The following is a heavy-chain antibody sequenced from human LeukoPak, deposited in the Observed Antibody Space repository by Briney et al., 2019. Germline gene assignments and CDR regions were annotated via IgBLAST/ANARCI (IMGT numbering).Heavy chain of an antibody. V-gene: IGHV3-49*04. CDR3: TSDSAGIVVVSGY. J-gene: IGHJ4*02. CDR2: IRIKGYGGTT. CDR1: GFTFGEYA. D-gene: IGHD3-22*01. Sequence: PGGSLRLSCTASGFTFGEYAMSWVRQAPGKGLEWVGFIRIKGYGGTTEYAASVKGRFSISRDDSKSIAYLQMNSLKTEDTAVYYCTSDSAGIVVVSGYWGQGTLVTVSS.